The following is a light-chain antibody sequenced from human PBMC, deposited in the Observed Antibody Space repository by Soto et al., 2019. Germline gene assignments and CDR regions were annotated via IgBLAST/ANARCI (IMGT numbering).Light chain of an antibody. CDR2: SGN. CDR1: SSNIGSHT. Sequence: QSVLTQPYSVSGTPGQRVTISCSGSSSNIGSHTLNWYQHLPGTAPNLLLYSGNQRPSGVPDRFSGSTSGTSASLAISGLQYADEADYYCAAWDDSLNAAVFGGGTKLTVL. J-gene: IGLJ2*01. V-gene: IGLV1-44*01. CDR3: AAWDDSLNAAV.